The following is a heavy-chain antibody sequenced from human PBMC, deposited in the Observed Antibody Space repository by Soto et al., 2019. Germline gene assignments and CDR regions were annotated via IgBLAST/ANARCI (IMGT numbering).Heavy chain of an antibody. CDR2: ISGHNGNT. J-gene: IGHJ6*02. CDR1: GYTFTSYG. Sequence: ASVKVSCKASGYTFTSYGISWVRQAPGQGLEWMGWISGHNGNTDYAQKFQGRVTMTTDTSASTAYMELRSLRPDDTAVYYCASPHFGSSGCYPLYYYGMDVWGQGTTVTVSS. D-gene: IGHD6-19*01. CDR3: ASPHFGSSGCYPLYYYGMDV. V-gene: IGHV1-18*01.